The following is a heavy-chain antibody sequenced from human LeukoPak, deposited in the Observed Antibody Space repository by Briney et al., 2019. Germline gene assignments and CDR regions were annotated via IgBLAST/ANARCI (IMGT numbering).Heavy chain of an antibody. V-gene: IGHV4-59*08. Sequence: SETLSLTCTVSGGSLTSYYWSWIRQPPGRGLQWIGYIYYSGSVNYNPSLKSRVTISVDTSKNQFSLNVSSVTAADTAVYYCARLGSHFDYWGQGTQVTVSS. CDR1: GGSLTSYY. J-gene: IGHJ4*02. CDR3: ARLGSHFDY. CDR2: IYYSGSV.